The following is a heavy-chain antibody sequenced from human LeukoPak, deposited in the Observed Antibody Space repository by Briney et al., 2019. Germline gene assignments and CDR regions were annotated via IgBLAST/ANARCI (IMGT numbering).Heavy chain of an antibody. J-gene: IGHJ6*02. Sequence: PGGSLRLSCAASGFTFSSYAMSWVRQAPGKGLEWVSAISGSGGSTYYADSVKGRFTISRDNSKNTLYLQMNSLRAEDTAVYYCAKVFLALYYYYGMDVWGQGTTVTVSS. CDR2: ISGSGGST. CDR1: GFTFSSYA. D-gene: IGHD3-3*01. CDR3: AKVFLALYYYYGMDV. V-gene: IGHV3-23*01.